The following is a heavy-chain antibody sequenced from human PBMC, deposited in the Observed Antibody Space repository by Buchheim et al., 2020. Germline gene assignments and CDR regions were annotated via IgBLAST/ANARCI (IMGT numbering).Heavy chain of an antibody. V-gene: IGHV4-34*01. Sequence: QVQLQQWGAGLLKPSETLSLTCAVYGGSFSGYYWSWIRQPPGKGLEWIGEINHSGSTNYNPPLKSRVTISVDTSKNQFSLKRSSVTAAGTAVYYCARAPGGDYWGQGTLVTVSS. CDR3: ARAPGGDY. J-gene: IGHJ4*02. CDR2: INHSGST. CDR1: GGSFSGYY. D-gene: IGHD3-16*01.